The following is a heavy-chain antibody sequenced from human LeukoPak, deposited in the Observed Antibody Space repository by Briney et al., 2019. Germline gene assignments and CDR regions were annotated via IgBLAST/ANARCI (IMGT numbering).Heavy chain of an antibody. CDR3: ARGLAAADDYFDY. CDR1: GFTFSSYA. D-gene: IGHD6-13*01. Sequence: PGGSLRLSCAASGFTFSSYAMHWVRQAPGKGLEWVAVISYDGSNKYYAGSVKGRFTISRDNSKNTLYLQMNSLRAEDTAVYYCARGLAAADDYFDYWGQGTLVTVSS. CDR2: ISYDGSNK. J-gene: IGHJ4*02. V-gene: IGHV3-30-3*01.